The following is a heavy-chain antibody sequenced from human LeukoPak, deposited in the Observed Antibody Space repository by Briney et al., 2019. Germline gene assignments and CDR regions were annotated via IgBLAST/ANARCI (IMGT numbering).Heavy chain of an antibody. CDR2: INSDGSWT. CDR3: VSFYETY. CDR1: GNYW. J-gene: IGHJ4*02. V-gene: IGHV3-74*01. Sequence: GGSLRLSCAASGNYWMHWVRQVPGKGLVWVSHINSDGSWTSYADSVKGRFTISKDNAKNTVYLQMNRLRAEDTAVYYCVSFYETYWGRGTLVTVSS. D-gene: IGHD2/OR15-2a*01.